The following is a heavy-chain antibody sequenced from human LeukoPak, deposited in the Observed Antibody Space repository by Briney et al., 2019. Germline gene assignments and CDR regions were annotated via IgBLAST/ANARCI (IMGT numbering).Heavy chain of an antibody. D-gene: IGHD6-19*01. CDR1: GFTFSSSW. Sequence: GGSLRLSCVASGFTFSSSWMSWIRQAPGKGLEWVAVIWYDESNKYYADSVKGRFTISRDNSKNTLYLQMNSLRAEDTAVYYCARARQWPVQAYYFDYWGQGTLVTVSS. V-gene: IGHV3-33*08. CDR2: IWYDESNK. J-gene: IGHJ4*02. CDR3: ARARQWPVQAYYFDY.